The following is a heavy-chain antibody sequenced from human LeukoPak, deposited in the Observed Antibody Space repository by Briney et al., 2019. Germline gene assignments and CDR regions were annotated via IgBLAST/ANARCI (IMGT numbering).Heavy chain of an antibody. CDR2: INPNSGGT. CDR1: GYTFTGYY. V-gene: IGHV1-2*02. J-gene: IGHJ5*02. D-gene: IGHD2/OR15-2a*01. Sequence: GASVKVSCKASGYTFTGYYMHWVQQAPGQGLEWMGWINPNSGGTNYAQKFQGRVTMTRDTSISTAYMELSRLRSDDTAVYYCARGPRLLRGWFDPWGQGTLVTVSS. CDR3: ARGPRLLRGWFDP.